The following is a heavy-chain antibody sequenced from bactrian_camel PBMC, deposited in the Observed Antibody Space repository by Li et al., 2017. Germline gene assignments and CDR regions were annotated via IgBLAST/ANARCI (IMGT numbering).Heavy chain of an antibody. CDR1: GFTSSTMY. J-gene: IGHJ4*01. CDR3: AATGTGYCPDRVGERDYKF. CDR2: IPPGSSPS. D-gene: IGHD6*01. Sequence: HVQLVESGGGLVQPGGSLRLSCAAFGFTSSTMYMMWVRQAPGKGLEFVSMIPPGSSPSVYVDSVKGRSTISKDSAKKTIYLQMDNLKPEDTAMYYCAATGTGYCPDRVGERDYKFWGQGTQVTVS. V-gene: IGHV3-2*01.